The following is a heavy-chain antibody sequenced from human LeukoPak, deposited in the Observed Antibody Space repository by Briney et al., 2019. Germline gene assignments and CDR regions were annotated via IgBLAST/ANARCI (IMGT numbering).Heavy chain of an antibody. CDR2: ISSSSFYT. CDR1: GFTFSDYY. J-gene: IGHJ5*02. CDR3: TRGTRWGP. D-gene: IGHD7-27*01. Sequence: GGSLRLSCAPSGFTFSDYYMSWIRQAPGKGLEWISYISSSSFYTSYADSVKGRFTISRDNAKNSLYLQMNSLRAEDTAVYYCTRGTRWGPWGQGTLVTVSS. V-gene: IGHV3-11*06.